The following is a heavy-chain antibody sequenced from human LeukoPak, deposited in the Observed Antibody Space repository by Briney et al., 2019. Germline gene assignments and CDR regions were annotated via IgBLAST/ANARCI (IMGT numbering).Heavy chain of an antibody. J-gene: IGHJ4*02. CDR1: GFTFSSYS. CDR2: ISSSSSYI. Sequence: PGGSLRLSCAASGFTFSSYSMNWVRQAPGKGLEWVSSISSSSSYIYYADSVKGRFTISRDNAKNSLYLQMNSLRAEDTAVYYCARDRPTAMGLFDYWGQGTLVTVSS. V-gene: IGHV3-21*01. D-gene: IGHD5-18*01. CDR3: ARDRPTAMGLFDY.